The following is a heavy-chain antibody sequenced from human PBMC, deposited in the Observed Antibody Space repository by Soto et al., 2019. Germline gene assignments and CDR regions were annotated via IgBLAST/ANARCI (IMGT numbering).Heavy chain of an antibody. Sequence: GGSLRLSCAASGFTFSSYGMHWVRQAPGKGLEWVAVISYDGSNKYYADSVKGRFTISRDNSKNTLYLQMNSLRAEDTAVYYCAKAGALRGLVAGDRYYFDYWGQGTLVTVSS. CDR1: GFTFSSYG. J-gene: IGHJ4*02. CDR3: AKAGALRGLVAGDRYYFDY. V-gene: IGHV3-30*18. D-gene: IGHD3-16*02. CDR2: ISYDGSNK.